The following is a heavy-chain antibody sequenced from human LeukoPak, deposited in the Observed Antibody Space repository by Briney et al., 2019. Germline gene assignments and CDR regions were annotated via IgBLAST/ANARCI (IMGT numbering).Heavy chain of an antibody. CDR2: FDPEGGET. CDR3: GIGRKFDWLLCHH. CDR1: GYTLTDVS. D-gene: IGHD3-9*01. V-gene: IGHV1-24*01. Sequence: ASVKVSCKISGYTLTDVSMHWVRQAPGKGLEWMGGFDPEGGETVYAQKFQGRVTMTEDPSADTAYMELRSLSSEDTAAYYCGIGRKFDWLLCHHWGQGTLVTVSS. J-gene: IGHJ5*02.